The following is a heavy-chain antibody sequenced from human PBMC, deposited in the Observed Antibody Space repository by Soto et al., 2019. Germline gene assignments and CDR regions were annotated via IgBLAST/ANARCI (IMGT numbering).Heavy chain of an antibody. CDR2: TYNSDSTT. CDR1: GFTFSDHY. J-gene: IGHJ6*02. Sequence: QVQLVESGGGLVKPGGSLRLSCVASGFTFSDHYMSWIRQIPGKGLEWVSYTYNSDSTTYYADSVKGRFTISRDKDKNSGYLQMNSLRADDTAVYYCARGHYGLDVWGQGTTVTVSS. CDR3: ARGHYGLDV. V-gene: IGHV3-11*01.